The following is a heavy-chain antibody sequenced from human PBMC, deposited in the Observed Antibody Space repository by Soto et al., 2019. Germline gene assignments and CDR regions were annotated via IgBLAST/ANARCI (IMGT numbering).Heavy chain of an antibody. CDR3: AKSKGTVTTGYYYYGMDV. V-gene: IGHV3-23*01. D-gene: IGHD4-4*01. CDR1: GFTFSSYA. Sequence: PGGSLRLSCAASGFTFSSYAMSWVRQAPGKGLEWVSAISGSGGSTYYADSVKGRFTISRDNSKNTLYLQMNSLRAEDTAVYYCAKSKGTVTTGYYYYGMDVWGQGTTVTVSS. J-gene: IGHJ6*02. CDR2: ISGSGGST.